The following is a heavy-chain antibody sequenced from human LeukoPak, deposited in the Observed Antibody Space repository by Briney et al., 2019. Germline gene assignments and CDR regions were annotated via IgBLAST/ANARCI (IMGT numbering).Heavy chain of an antibody. D-gene: IGHD2-8*01. CDR3: ARGLPLGYCTYGVCYPPKHFDF. CDR2: VNPKSGNT. CDR1: GYSFTSYD. Sequence: ASVKVSCNASGYSFTSYDINWVRQAPGQGLEWMGWVNPKSGNTGYKQKFQARVTITRDTSTSAAYMELSSLTSDDTAVYFCARGLPLGYCTYGVCYPPKHFDFWGQGTLVTVSS. V-gene: IGHV1-8*03. J-gene: IGHJ4*02.